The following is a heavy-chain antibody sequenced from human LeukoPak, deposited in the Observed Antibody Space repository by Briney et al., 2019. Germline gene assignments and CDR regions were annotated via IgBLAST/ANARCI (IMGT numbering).Heavy chain of an antibody. CDR1: GYTLTELS. Sequence: ASVTVSCKVSGYTLTELSMHLVRQAPGKGLEWMGGFDPEDGETIYAQKFQGRVTMTEDTSTDTAYMELSRLRSEDTAVYYCATRTPDGAQKSHQSGYYYYYYYMDVWGKGTTVTVSS. D-gene: IGHD3-3*01. V-gene: IGHV1-24*01. CDR2: FDPEDGET. J-gene: IGHJ6*03. CDR3: ATRTPDGAQKSHQSGYYYYYYYMDV.